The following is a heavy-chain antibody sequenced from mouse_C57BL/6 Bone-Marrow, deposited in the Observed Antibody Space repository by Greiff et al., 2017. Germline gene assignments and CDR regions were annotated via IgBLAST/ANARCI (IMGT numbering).Heavy chain of an antibody. CDR2: IYPRSGNT. CDR1: GYTFTSYG. V-gene: IGHV1-81*01. CDR3: ARWKYYGSSYGY. J-gene: IGHJ2*01. D-gene: IGHD1-1*01. Sequence: VQLKESGAELARPGASVKLSCKASGYTFTSYGISWVKQRPGQGLEWIGEIYPRSGNTYYNEKFKGKATLTADKSSSTAYMELRRLTSEDSAVYFCARWKYYGSSYGYWGQGTTLTVSA.